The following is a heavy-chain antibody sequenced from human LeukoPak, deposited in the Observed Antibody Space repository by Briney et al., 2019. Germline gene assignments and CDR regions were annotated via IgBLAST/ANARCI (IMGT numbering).Heavy chain of an antibody. CDR3: AHRRPDYGGTPNYFDY. V-gene: IGHV2-5*02. J-gene: IGHJ4*02. CDR2: IYWDDDK. Sequence: SGPTLVNPTQTLTLTCTFSGFSLSTSGVGMGWIRQPPGKALEWLALIYWDDDKRYSPSLKSRLTITKDTSKNQVVLTMTNMDPVDTATYYCAHRRPDYGGTPNYFDYWGQGTLVTVSS. D-gene: IGHD4-23*01. CDR1: GFSLSTSGVG.